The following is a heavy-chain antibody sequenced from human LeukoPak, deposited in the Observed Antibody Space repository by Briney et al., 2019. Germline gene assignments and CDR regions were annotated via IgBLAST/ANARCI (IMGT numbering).Heavy chain of an antibody. Sequence: GGSLRLSCAASGFTFGSYWMTWVRQAPGQGLEWVANINQDGSEKYYVDFVKGRFTISRDNAKNSLYLQMNSLRAEDTAVYYCAKEAGQDYGALDAFDIWGQGTMVTVSS. CDR1: GFTFGSYW. D-gene: IGHD4-17*01. CDR3: AKEAGQDYGALDAFDI. V-gene: IGHV3-7*01. CDR2: INQDGSEK. J-gene: IGHJ3*02.